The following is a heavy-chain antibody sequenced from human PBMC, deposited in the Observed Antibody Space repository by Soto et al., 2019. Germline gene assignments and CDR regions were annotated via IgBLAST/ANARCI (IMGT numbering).Heavy chain of an antibody. J-gene: IGHJ1*01. CDR1: GYTFTSYA. CDR2: INAGNGNT. V-gene: IGHV1-3*01. CDR3: GLVVTALLGYFQH. Sequence: QVQLVQSGAEVKKPGASVKVSCKASGYTFTSYAMHWVRQAPGQRLEWMGWINAGNGNTKYSQKFQGRVTITRDTSASTAYMELSSLRSEDTAVYYCGLVVTALLGYFQHWGQGTLVTVSS. D-gene: IGHD2-21*02.